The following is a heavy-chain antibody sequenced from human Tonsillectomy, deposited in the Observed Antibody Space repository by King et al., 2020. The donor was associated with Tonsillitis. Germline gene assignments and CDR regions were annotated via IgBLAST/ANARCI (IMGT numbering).Heavy chain of an antibody. CDR3: ARNDGSGYEGQLDY. CDR1: GDIFSNYA. D-gene: IGHD5-12*01. J-gene: IGHJ4*02. V-gene: IGHV1-69*04. Sequence: QLVQSGAEVKKPGSSVKVSCKASGDIFSNYAISWVRQAPGQGLEWMGRIIPILDITNYAPKFQDRVTITADKSTSTIYMELSSLRSEDTALYYCARNDGSGYEGQLDYWGQGTPVTVSS. CDR2: IIPILDIT.